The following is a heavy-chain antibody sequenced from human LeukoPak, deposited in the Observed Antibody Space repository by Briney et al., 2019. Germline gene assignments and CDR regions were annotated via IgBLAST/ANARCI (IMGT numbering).Heavy chain of an antibody. CDR1: GGSISSYY. D-gene: IGHD6-13*01. CDR2: IYYSGST. J-gene: IGHJ1*01. V-gene: IGHV4-59*01. CDR3: ARDLQGIAATGTAVEYFQH. Sequence: SETLSLTCTVSGGSISSYYWSWIRQPPGQGLEWIGYIYYSGSTNYNPSLKSRVTISVDTSKNQFSLKLSSVTAADTAVYYCARDLQGIAATGTAVEYFQHWGQGTLVTVSS.